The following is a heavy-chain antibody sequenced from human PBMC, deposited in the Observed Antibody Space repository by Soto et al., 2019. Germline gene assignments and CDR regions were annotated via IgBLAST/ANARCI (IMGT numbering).Heavy chain of an antibody. Sequence: EVQLVESGGGLVQPGGSLRLPCAASGFTFSTYWMFWVRQAPGKGLVWVSRINPDGSSTNYADSVKGRFTISRDNAKNTLYLQMNDLRVEDTAVYYCARDYWGYWGQGTLVTVSS. CDR3: ARDYWGY. CDR1: GFTFSTYW. V-gene: IGHV3-74*01. CDR2: INPDGSST. D-gene: IGHD7-27*01. J-gene: IGHJ4*02.